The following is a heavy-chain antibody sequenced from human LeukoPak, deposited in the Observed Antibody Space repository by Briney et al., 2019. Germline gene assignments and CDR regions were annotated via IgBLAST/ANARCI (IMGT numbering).Heavy chain of an antibody. CDR1: GSISNYY. J-gene: IGHJ4*02. CDR3: ARSRDGYNLVY. V-gene: IGHV4-59*01. D-gene: IGHD5-24*01. CDR2: ISYSGST. Sequence: SETLSLTCTVSGSISNYYWSWIRQPPGKGLEWIAYISYSGSTNYNPSLKNRVTTSVDTSENQVALRMTSVTAADTAVYYCARSRDGYNLVYWGQGTLVTVSS.